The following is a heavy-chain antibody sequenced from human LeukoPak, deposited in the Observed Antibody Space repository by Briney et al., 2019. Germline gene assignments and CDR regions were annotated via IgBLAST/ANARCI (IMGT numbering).Heavy chain of an antibody. J-gene: IGHJ5*02. CDR2: ISGSGGST. D-gene: IGHD3-10*01. CDR1: GFTFSSYA. Sequence: GSLRLSCAASGFTFSSYAMSWVRQAPGKGLEWVSAISGSGGSTYYADSVKGRFTISRDNSKNTLYLQMNSLRAEDTAVYYCAKNNLYYYGSGVQDWFETWGQGTLVTVSS. CDR3: AKNNLYYYGSGVQDWFET. V-gene: IGHV3-23*01.